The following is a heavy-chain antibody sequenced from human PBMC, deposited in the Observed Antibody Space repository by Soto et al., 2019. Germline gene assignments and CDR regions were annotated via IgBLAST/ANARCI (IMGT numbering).Heavy chain of an antibody. CDR1: GGSISSGDYY. D-gene: IGHD5-12*01. J-gene: IGHJ4*02. V-gene: IGHV4-30-4*01. CDR2: IYYSGST. Sequence: QVQLQESGPGLVKPSQTLSLTCTVSGGSISSGDYYWSWIRQPPGKGLECIGYIYYSGSTYYNPSLKSRVTISVDTSKNQFSLKLSSVTATDTAVYYCARWLGYGPHFDYWGQGTLVTVSS. CDR3: ARWLGYGPHFDY.